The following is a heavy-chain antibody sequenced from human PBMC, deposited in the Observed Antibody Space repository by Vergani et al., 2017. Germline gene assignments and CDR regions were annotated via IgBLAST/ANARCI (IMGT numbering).Heavy chain of an antibody. J-gene: IGHJ3*02. CDR3: ARGANLVLVPAAMAFDM. Sequence: EVHLVESGGGLVQPGRSLRLSCVASGGNIDFSAMHWVRQAPGKGLEWVSGVSWNSDNIQYADSVKGRFTISRDNAKNSLYLQVNSLRAEDTALYYCARGANLVLVPAAMAFDMWGQGTMVTVSS. V-gene: IGHV3-9*01. D-gene: IGHD2-2*01. CDR2: VSWNSDNI. CDR1: GGNIDFSA.